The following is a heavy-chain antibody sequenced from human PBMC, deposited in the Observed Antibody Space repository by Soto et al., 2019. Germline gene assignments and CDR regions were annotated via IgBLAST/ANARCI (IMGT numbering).Heavy chain of an antibody. CDR2: ISGGGDNK. CDR3: ARYGDSNGYKSYHYYGMDV. V-gene: IGHV3-48*03. Sequence: EVHLVESGGGLVQPGGSLRLSCAGSGFTFSYYEMTWVRLAPGKGLKWVSYISGGGDNKYYADSVKGRFTISRDNTKNLVYLQMNSLRAEDTAVYYCARYGDSNGYKSYHYYGMDVWGQGTAVTVSS. D-gene: IGHD3-22*01. J-gene: IGHJ6*02. CDR1: GFTFSYYE.